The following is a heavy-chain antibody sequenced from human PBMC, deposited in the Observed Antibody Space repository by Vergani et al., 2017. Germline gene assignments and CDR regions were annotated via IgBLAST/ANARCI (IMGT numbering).Heavy chain of an antibody. J-gene: IGHJ4*02. V-gene: IGHV3-30*02. CDR2: IRYDGSSE. CDR1: GFTLNTYG. Sequence: QVQILQSGGGVVQPGGSLRLSCTLSGFTLNTYGIHWVRQAPVKGLEWVSFIRYDGSSEYYGDSVKGRFTISRDNSKNTLILQMNGLRAEDTAVYYCARDRGCATISCYFSGAFDYRGMGTEVSVSS. D-gene: IGHD2-2*01. CDR3: ARDRGCATISCYFSGAFDY.